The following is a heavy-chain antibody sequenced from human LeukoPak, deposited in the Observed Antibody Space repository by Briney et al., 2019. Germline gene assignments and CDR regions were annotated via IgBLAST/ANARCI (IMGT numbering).Heavy chain of an antibody. CDR3: ARRTRGSSGGYFDY. J-gene: IGHJ4*02. Sequence: GGSLRLSCVASGFSFSDSDMSWVGQAPGKWLEWVSTISISGGTTYYADSVKGRFPISRDNSMNTLYLQMTSLRTEDTAVYYCARRTRGSSGGYFDYWGQGTLVAVYS. CDR1: GFSFSDSD. CDR2: ISISGGTT. V-gene: IGHV3-23*01. D-gene: IGHD1-26*01.